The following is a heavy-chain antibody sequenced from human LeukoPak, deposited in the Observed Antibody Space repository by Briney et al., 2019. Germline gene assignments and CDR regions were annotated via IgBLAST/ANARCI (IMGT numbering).Heavy chain of an antibody. Sequence: PGGSLRLSCAASGFTFSSYGMHWVRQAPGKGLEGVAFIRYDGSNKYYADSVKGRFTISRDNSKNTLYLQMNSLRAEDTAVYYCAKVYIRTWYILDYWGRGTLVTVSS. V-gene: IGHV3-30*02. D-gene: IGHD3-10*01. CDR1: GFTFSSYG. CDR3: AKVYIRTWYILDY. CDR2: IRYDGSNK. J-gene: IGHJ4*02.